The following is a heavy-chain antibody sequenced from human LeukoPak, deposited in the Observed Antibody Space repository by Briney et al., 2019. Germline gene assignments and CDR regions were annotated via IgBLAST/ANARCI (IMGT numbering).Heavy chain of an antibody. J-gene: IGHJ4*02. V-gene: IGHV3-49*03. CDR2: IRSKAYGETA. CDR1: GFTFGDYA. Sequence: GGSLRLSCTASGFTFGDYAMSWIRQAPGKGLEWVGSIRSKAYGETADYAASVKGRFTISRDDSKAIAYLQMNSLKTENTAVYHCTRDRGAYNLYDYWGQGTLVTVSS. D-gene: IGHD1-1*01. CDR3: TRDRGAYNLYDY.